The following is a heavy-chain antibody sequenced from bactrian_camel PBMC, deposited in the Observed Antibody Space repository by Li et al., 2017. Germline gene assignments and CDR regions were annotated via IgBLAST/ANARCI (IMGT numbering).Heavy chain of an antibody. V-gene: IGHV3-3*01. J-gene: IGHJ6*01. Sequence: HVQLVESGGGSVQAGGSLRLSCQYSTDGYTGYALAWFRQAPTKDREGVASIEGDGSTSYADSVKGRFTISQDNAKNTVYLQMNRLEPEDTAMYYCAADGAFGGYCSASSGRNFGYWGQGTQVTVS. D-gene: IGHD2*01. CDR2: IEGDGST. CDR1: TDGYTGYA. CDR3: AADGAFGGYCSASSGRNFGY.